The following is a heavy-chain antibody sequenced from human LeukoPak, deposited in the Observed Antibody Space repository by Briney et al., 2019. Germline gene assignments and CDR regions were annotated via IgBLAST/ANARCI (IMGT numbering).Heavy chain of an antibody. CDR2: IYYSGGT. J-gene: IGHJ5*02. D-gene: IGHD2/OR15-2a*01. CDR1: GGSFSGYY. Sequence: SETLSLTCTVSGGSFSGYYWSWIRQPPGKGLEWIGNIYYSGGTYYNPSLKSRVTISVDTSKNQFSLKLSSVTAADTAVYYSARVFRWLHNIGWFDPWGQGTLVTVSS. CDR3: ARVFRWLHNIGWFDP. V-gene: IGHV4-59*12.